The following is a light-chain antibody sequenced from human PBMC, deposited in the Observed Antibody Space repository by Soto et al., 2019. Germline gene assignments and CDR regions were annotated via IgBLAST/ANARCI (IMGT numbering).Light chain of an antibody. CDR2: DVS. J-gene: IGLJ1*01. Sequence: QSVLTQPASESGSPGQSITISCTGTSSDLGGYNEVSWYQQHPGKAPKLMIYDVSNRPSGVSNRFSGSTSANTASLTISGLQDEDEADYYCSSFASSSTYVFGTGTKLTVL. CDR1: SSDLGGYNE. CDR3: SSFASSSTYV. V-gene: IGLV2-14*03.